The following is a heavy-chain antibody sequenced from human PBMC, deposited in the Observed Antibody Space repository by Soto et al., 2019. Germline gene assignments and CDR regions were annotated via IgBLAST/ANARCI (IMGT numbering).Heavy chain of an antibody. D-gene: IGHD1-26*01. CDR2: IYYSGST. J-gene: IGHJ6*02. Sequence: SETLSLTYTVSGGSISSYYWSWIRQPPGKGLEWIGDIYYSGSTNYNPSLKRRVTISVDTSKNQFSLKLSSVTAADTAVYYCARDHRVGATTPYYHCGIDVWGQGTTVTVSS. V-gene: IGHV4-59*01. CDR3: ARDHRVGATTPYYHCGIDV. CDR1: GGSISSYY.